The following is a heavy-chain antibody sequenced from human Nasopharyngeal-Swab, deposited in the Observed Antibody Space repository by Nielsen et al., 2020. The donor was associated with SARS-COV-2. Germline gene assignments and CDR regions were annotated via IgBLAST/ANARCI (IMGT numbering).Heavy chain of an antibody. V-gene: IGHV3-23*01. D-gene: IGHD5-18*01. CDR3: AKAGGYSSAVAFDI. Sequence: GESLKISCAASGFTFSSYAMSWVRQAPGKGLEWVSAISGSGGSTYYADSVKGRSTISRDNSKNTLYLQMNSLRAEDTAVYYCAKAGGYSSAVAFDIWGQGTMVTVSS. J-gene: IGHJ3*02. CDR2: ISGSGGST. CDR1: GFTFSSYA.